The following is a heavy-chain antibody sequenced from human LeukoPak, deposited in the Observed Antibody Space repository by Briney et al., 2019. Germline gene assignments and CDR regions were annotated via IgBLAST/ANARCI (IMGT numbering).Heavy chain of an antibody. Sequence: PGGSLRLSCAASGFTFSSYGMHWVRQAPGKGLEWVAVISYDGSNKYYADSVKGRFTISRDNSKNTLYLQMNSLRAEDTAVYYCAKSRGVVDLKGYFDYWGQGTLVTVSS. CDR1: GFTFSSYG. CDR3: AKSRGVVDLKGYFDY. V-gene: IGHV3-30*18. D-gene: IGHD2-15*01. CDR2: ISYDGSNK. J-gene: IGHJ4*02.